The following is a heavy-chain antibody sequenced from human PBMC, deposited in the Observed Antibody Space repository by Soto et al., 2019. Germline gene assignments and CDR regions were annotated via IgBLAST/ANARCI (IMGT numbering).Heavy chain of an antibody. CDR1: GYTFNSYG. D-gene: IGHD3-22*01. Sequence: GSSVKVSCKASGYTFNSYGITWVRQAPGQGLEWIGWISAYNGKTNYAQNLQGRVTMTTDTSTSTAHMELRSLIFDDTAVYFCARRPRDRAPDFWGPGTLVTVSS. J-gene: IGHJ4*02. CDR3: ARRPRDRAPDF. CDR2: ISAYNGKT. V-gene: IGHV1-18*01.